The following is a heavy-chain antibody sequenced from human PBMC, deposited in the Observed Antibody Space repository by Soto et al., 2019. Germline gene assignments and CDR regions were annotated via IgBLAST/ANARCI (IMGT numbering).Heavy chain of an antibody. CDR2: ISGSGGST. J-gene: IGHJ4*02. CDR3: AWDPYY. D-gene: IGHD1-26*01. V-gene: IGHV3-23*01. Sequence: AMSWVRQATGKGLEWVSAISGSGGSTYYADSVKGRFTISRDNSKNTLYLQMNSLTAEDTAVYYCAWDPYYLVKGTLVPV. CDR1: A.